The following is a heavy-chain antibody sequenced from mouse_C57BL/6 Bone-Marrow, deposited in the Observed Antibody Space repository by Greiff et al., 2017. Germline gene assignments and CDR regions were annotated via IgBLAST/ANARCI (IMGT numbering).Heavy chain of an antibody. Sequence: QVTLKESGPGILQPSQTLSMTCSFSGFSLSTFGMGVGWIRQPSGKGLEWLAHIWWDDDKYYKPALKSRLTISKDTSQNQVFLKIANVDTADTATYYCARGTYYYDSSLFDYWGQGTTLTVSS. CDR1: GFSLSTFGMG. CDR3: ARGTYYYDSSLFDY. J-gene: IGHJ2*01. CDR2: IWWDDDK. V-gene: IGHV8-8*01. D-gene: IGHD1-1*01.